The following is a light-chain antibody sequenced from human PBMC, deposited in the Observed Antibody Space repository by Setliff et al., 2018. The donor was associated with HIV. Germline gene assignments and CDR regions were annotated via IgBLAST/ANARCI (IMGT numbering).Light chain of an antibody. Sequence: QSALAQPASVSGSPGQSITISCTGTNSDVGSYNLVSWYQQHPGKAPKLMIYEVSKRPSGVSNRFSGSKSGNTASLTIFGLQAEDEADYYCCSYAGTSTYGFGTGTKV. CDR3: CSYAGTSTYG. V-gene: IGLV2-23*02. CDR1: NSDVGSYNL. J-gene: IGLJ1*01. CDR2: EVS.